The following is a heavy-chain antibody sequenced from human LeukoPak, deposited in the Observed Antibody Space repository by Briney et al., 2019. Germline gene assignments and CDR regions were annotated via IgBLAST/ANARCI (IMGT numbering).Heavy chain of an antibody. D-gene: IGHD5-18*01. J-gene: IGHJ6*02. V-gene: IGHV3-64*01. CDR1: AFTFSSYA. Sequence: PGGSLRLSCAASAFTFSSYAMHWVRQAPGKGLEYVSAISGDGGDTFYANSVKGRFTISRDNSKNTLYLQMNSLRAEDTAVYYCAREDTVLIQYNYHHYAMDVWGQGTTVTVSS. CDR3: AREDTVLIQYNYHHYAMDV. CDR2: ISGDGGDT.